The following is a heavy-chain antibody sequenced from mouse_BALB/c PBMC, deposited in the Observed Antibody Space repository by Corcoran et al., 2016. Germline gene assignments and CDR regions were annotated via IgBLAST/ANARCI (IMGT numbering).Heavy chain of an antibody. D-gene: IGHD6-1*01. Sequence: QIQLVQSGPELKKPGETVKISCKASGDTFTHYGMNWVKQAPGKGLKWMGWINTYTGEPTYADDFKGRFAFSLETSASTAYLQINNLKNEDMATYFCARRPQGYYAMDYWGQGTSVTVSS. CDR1: GDTFTHYG. V-gene: IGHV9-1*02. CDR2: INTYTGEP. J-gene: IGHJ4*01. CDR3: ARRPQGYYAMDY.